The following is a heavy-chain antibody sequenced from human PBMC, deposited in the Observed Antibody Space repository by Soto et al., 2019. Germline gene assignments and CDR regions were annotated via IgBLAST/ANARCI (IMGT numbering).Heavy chain of an antibody. CDR1: GFTFSSYG. D-gene: IGHD2-15*01. Sequence: GGSLRLSCAASGFTFSSYGMHWVRQAPGKGLEWVAVISYDGSNKYYADSVKGRFTISRDNSKNTLYLQMNSLRAEDTAVYHWAKDDSVVVAANSFDYWGQGTLVTVSS. V-gene: IGHV3-30*18. J-gene: IGHJ4*02. CDR2: ISYDGSNK. CDR3: AKDDSVVVAANSFDY.